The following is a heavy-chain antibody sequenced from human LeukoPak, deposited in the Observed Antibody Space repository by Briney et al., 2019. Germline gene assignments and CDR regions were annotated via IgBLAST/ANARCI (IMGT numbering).Heavy chain of an antibody. J-gene: IGHJ4*02. V-gene: IGHV3-7*01. CDR1: GFTFSNYW. D-gene: IGHD5/OR15-5a*01. CDR3: ARDKVSGPTLLDY. Sequence: GGSLRLSCAASGFTFSNYWMSWVRQVPGKGLEWVANIKQDGSEFYYVDSVKGRFTISRDNAKNSLDLQMNSLRVEDTAIYYCARDKVSGPTLLDYWGQGTLVTVSS. CDR2: IKQDGSEF.